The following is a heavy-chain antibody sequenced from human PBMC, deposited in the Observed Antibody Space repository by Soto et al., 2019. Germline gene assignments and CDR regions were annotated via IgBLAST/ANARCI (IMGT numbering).Heavy chain of an antibody. CDR2: ISSSGSYI. CDR3: ASHPRDNSGYWYYFDY. CDR1: GFTFSSYS. V-gene: IGHV3-21*01. D-gene: IGHD3-22*01. J-gene: IGHJ4*02. Sequence: GGSLRLSCAASGFTFSSYSMNWVRQAPGKGLGWVSSISSSGSYIYYSDSVKGRFTISRDNAKNSLYLQMNSLRAGDTAVYYCASHPRDNSGYWYYFDYWGQGTLVTVSS.